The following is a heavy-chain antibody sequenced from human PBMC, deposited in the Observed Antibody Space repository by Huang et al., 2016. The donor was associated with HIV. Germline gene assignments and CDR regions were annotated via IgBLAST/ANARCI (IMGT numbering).Heavy chain of an antibody. V-gene: IGHV3-9*01. CDR3: AKDWGYDFGAFDF. CDR1: GFTFDDYA. CDR2: INWKSGNI. J-gene: IGHJ3*01. D-gene: IGHD3-16*01. Sequence: EVQLVESGGGLVRPGRSLRLSCAASGFTFDDYAIHWVRQTPGKGLELVSGINWKSGNIAYADSVMGRFTISRDNAKNSLYLQMNSLRPEDTALYYCAKDWGYDFGAFDFWGRGTMVTVSS.